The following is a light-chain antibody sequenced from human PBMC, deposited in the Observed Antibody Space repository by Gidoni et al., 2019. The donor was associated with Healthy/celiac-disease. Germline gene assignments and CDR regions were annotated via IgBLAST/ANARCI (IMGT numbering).Light chain of an antibody. CDR3: QQYGSSPRT. CDR1: QSVSSSY. Sequence: EIVLTQSPGTLSLSPGERATLSCRASQSVSSSYLAWYQQKPGQAPRLLIYGASSRATGIPDRFSGSVSGTDFTLTISSLEPEDFAVYYCQQYGSSPRTFGQGTKVEI. V-gene: IGKV3-20*01. CDR2: GAS. J-gene: IGKJ1*01.